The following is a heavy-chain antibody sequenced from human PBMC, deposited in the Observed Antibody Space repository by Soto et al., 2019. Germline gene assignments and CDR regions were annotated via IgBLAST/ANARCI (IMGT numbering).Heavy chain of an antibody. Sequence: GSLRLSCAGSGFSLSSYAMHWVRQAPGRGLEYISAINSNGGITYYANSVKGRLTISRDNSKNTLYLQMNSLRAEDTAVYYCAKVYEYYYDSSGYDSFDYWGQGTLVTVSS. V-gene: IGHV3-64*01. J-gene: IGHJ4*02. D-gene: IGHD3-22*01. CDR2: INSNGGIT. CDR3: AKVYEYYYDSSGYDSFDY. CDR1: GFSLSSYA.